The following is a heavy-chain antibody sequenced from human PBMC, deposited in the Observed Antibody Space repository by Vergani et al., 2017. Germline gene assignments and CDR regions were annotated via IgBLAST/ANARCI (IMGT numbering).Heavy chain of an antibody. J-gene: IGHJ4*02. Sequence: EVQLLQSEGAVVQPGGSLRLSCVASGFTFSSHAMRWVRQGPGQGLEWVSSIKNIGYSTHYADSGKGRLTISRDNSKNTLYLQMNSLRVEDTAVYYCGRGSDNYNWGQGTLVTVSS. V-gene: IGHV3-23*01. CDR2: IKNIGYST. CDR3: GRGSDNYN. CDR1: GFTFSSHA. D-gene: IGHD5-24*01.